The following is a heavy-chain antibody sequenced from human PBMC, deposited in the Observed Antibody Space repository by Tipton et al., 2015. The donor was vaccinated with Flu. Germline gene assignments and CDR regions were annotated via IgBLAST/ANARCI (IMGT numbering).Heavy chain of an antibody. CDR3: ARDQGFGDGLAYDYYLLDV. D-gene: IGHD3-10*01. Sequence: LRLSCTVSGGSLSSGGDYWTWIRQRPGKGLEWIGSIYYSGSTYYNPSLESRLTISVDSSKNQFSLTLYSVTAADTAVYYCARDQGFGDGLAYDYYLLDVWGQGTTVTVSS. J-gene: IGHJ6*02. CDR1: GGSLSSGGDY. CDR2: IYYSGST. V-gene: IGHV4-31*03.